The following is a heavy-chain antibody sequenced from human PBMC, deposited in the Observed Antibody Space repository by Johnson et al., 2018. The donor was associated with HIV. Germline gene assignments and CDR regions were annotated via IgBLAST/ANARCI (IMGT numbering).Heavy chain of an antibody. J-gene: IGHJ3*02. CDR3: ARVGYSSGGTYDRNVFDM. D-gene: IGHD6-19*01. V-gene: IGHV3-30*04. CDR1: GFTFSSYA. CDR2: ISYDGSNK. Sequence: QVQVLESGGGVVQPGRSLRLSCAASGFTFSSYAMHWVRQAPGKGLEWVAVISYDGSNKYYADSVKGRFTVSRDNSKNMLYLQMNSLRPEDTAMYYCARVGYSSGGTYDRNVFDMWGQGTMVIVS.